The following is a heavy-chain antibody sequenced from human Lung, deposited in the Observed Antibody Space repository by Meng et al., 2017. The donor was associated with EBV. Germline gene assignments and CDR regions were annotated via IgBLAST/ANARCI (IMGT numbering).Heavy chain of an antibody. D-gene: IGHD3-10*01. J-gene: IGHJ4*02. V-gene: IGHV1-18*01. CDR1: GYTFTTYG. CDR3: VKGTPGRSYCDY. CDR2: FVNYRDT. Sequence: QIHLVQSGIEVKNPGASVKVTCKASGYTFTTYGISWVRTAPGQGLEWMGWFVNYRDTYPAPKFQDRVTMTTDTHTNTVIMELRSLTSDDTAVYYCVKGTPGRSYCDYWGQGTLVTVSS.